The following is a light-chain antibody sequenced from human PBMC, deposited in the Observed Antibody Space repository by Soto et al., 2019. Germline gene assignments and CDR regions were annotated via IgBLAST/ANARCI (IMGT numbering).Light chain of an antibody. Sequence: SYELTQPPSVSVSPGQTASITCSGDKLGDKYACWYQQKPGQSPVVVIYQDSKRPSGIPERFSGSNSGNTATLTISGTQAMDEAHYYCQAWDSSTAVFGGGTKLTV. CDR3: QAWDSSTAV. J-gene: IGLJ2*01. V-gene: IGLV3-1*01. CDR1: KLGDKY. CDR2: QDS.